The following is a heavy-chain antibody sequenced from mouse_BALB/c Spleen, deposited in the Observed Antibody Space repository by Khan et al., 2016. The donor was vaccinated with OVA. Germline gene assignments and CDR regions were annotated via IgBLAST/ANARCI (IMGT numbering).Heavy chain of an antibody. D-gene: IGHD1-2*01. CDR1: GYTFTDYY. CDR3: ARMNDCGYTVAN. CDR2: ISPGSGDI. Sequence: QVRLQQSGAELARPGASVKLSCKASGYTFTDYYINWVKQRTGQGLEWIGEISPGSGDIYYNERFKGKATLTADTSSSTAYMPHSSLTSVASSVDFYARMNDCGYTVANWGQGTLVTVSA. J-gene: IGHJ3*01. V-gene: IGHV1-77*01.